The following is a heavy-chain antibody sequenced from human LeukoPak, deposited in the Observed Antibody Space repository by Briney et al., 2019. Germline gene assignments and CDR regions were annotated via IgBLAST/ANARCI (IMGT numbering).Heavy chain of an antibody. CDR1: GGTFSSYA. CDR3: ARGHSNRGAFDI. Sequence: SVKVSCKASGGTFSSYAISWVRQAPGQELEWMGGIIPIFGTANYAQKFQGRVTITTDESTSTAYMELSSLRSEDTAVYYCARGHSNRGAFDIWGQGTMVTVSS. CDR2: IIPIFGTA. J-gene: IGHJ3*02. V-gene: IGHV1-69*05. D-gene: IGHD1-14*01.